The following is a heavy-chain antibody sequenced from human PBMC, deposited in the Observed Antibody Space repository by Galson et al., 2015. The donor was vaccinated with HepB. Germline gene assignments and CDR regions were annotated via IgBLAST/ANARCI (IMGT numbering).Heavy chain of an antibody. V-gene: IGHV1-18*01. CDR3: ATARYSTSPPDN. Sequence: SVKVSCKASGYTFTNFGISWVRQAPGQGLEWMAWISTYNGNTDYARKFQGRVTKTTDTSTSTAYMELRSLTSDDTAVYYCATARYSTSPPDNWGRGTLVTVSS. CDR1: GYTFTNFG. CDR2: ISTYNGNT. D-gene: IGHD2-2*01. J-gene: IGHJ4*02.